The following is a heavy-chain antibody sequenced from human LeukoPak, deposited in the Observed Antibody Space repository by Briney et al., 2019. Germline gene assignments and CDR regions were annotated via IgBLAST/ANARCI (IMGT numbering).Heavy chain of an antibody. Sequence: SETLSLTCNVSGDSISSEYSSWIRQPPGKSLEWVGYIYTGGITNYNPSLKSRVTISVDTSKNQFSLRLTSVTAADTAMYYCARGPPFDYWGQGTLVAVSS. CDR1: GDSISSEY. J-gene: IGHJ4*02. CDR3: ARGPPFDY. CDR2: IYTGGIT. V-gene: IGHV4-4*09.